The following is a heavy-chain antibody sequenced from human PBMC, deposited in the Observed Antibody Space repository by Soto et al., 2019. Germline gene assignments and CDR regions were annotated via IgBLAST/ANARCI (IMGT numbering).Heavy chain of an antibody. CDR1: GYTFTTYW. CDR3: ARRYNAYYYDY. CDR2: IYPGDSDT. Sequence: GESLKISCKGSGYTFTTYWIGWVRQMPGKGLEWMGTIYPGDSDTRYSPSFQDQVTISVDKSTNTAYLQWRGQKASDTAMYYCARRYNAYYYDYWGQGVSVTVSS. D-gene: IGHD1-1*01. V-gene: IGHV5-51*01. J-gene: IGHJ4*02.